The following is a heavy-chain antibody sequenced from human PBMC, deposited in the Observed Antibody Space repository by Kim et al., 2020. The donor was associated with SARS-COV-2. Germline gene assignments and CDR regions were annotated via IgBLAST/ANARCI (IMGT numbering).Heavy chain of an antibody. Sequence: GGSLRLSCTASGFTFSSCCMSWVRQAPGKGLEWVANIKYDGSKKYYADSVKGRFTISRDNAKNTLYLQMNSLRAEDTAVYYCARGISSSWYAYYMDVRG. CDR1: GFTFSSCC. V-gene: IGHV3-33*01. J-gene: IGHJ6*03. D-gene: IGHD6-13*01. CDR2: IKYDGSKK. CDR3: ARGISSSWYAYYMDV.